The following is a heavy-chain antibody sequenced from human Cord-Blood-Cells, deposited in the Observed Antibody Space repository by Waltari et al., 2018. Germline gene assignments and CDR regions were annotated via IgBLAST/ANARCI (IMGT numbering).Heavy chain of an antibody. D-gene: IGHD6-13*01. J-gene: IGHJ1*01. Sequence: EVQLLESGGGLVQHGGSLRLSCAASGFTFSCYAMSWVRQAQGEGLGWVFTISGSGGSTYNADAVKGRFTISRDNSKNTLYLQMNSLRAEDTAVYYCAKDQCKIAAAGAEYFQHWGQGTLVTVSS. V-gene: IGHV3-23*01. CDR2: ISGSGGST. CDR1: GFTFSCYA. CDR3: AKDQCKIAAAGAEYFQH.